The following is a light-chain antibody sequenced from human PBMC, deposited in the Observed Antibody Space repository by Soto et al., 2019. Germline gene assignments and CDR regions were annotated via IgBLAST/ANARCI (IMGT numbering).Light chain of an antibody. V-gene: IGLV4-69*01. J-gene: IGLJ3*02. CDR2: VYSDGSH. Sequence: QLVLTQSPSASASLGASVKLTCTLSSGHSSYAIAWHQQQPEKGPRYLMKVYSDGSHIRGDGIPDRFSASSSGSERHLTISSLQSDDEADYYCQTWAAGTRVFGGGTQLTVL. CDR3: QTWAAGTRV. CDR1: SGHSSYA.